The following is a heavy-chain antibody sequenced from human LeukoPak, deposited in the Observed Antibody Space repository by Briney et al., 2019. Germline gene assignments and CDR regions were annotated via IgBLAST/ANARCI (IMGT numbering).Heavy chain of an antibody. CDR2: IYYSGST. D-gene: IGHD6-13*01. J-gene: IGHJ6*02. V-gene: IGHV4-38-2*01. CDR1: GFTFSDYY. Sequence: GSLRLSCAASGFTFSDYYWGWIRQPPGKGLEWIGSIYYSGSTYYNPSLKSRVTISVDTSKNQFSLKLSSVTAADTAVYYCATGAAAGTHLLHYGMDVWGQGTTVTVSS. CDR3: ATGAAAGTHLLHYGMDV.